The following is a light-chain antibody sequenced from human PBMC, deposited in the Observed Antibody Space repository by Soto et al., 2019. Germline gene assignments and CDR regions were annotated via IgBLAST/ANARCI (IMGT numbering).Light chain of an antibody. Sequence: EIVLTQSPGTLSLSPGERATLSCRASQSVSSSYLAWYQQKPGQAPRLLIFGASTRATGIPARFSGSGSGTDFTLTISSLEPEDFAVYYCHQRNNWPWTFGQGTKVDIK. CDR3: HQRNNWPWT. J-gene: IGKJ1*01. CDR2: GAS. V-gene: IGKV3D-20*02. CDR1: QSVSSSY.